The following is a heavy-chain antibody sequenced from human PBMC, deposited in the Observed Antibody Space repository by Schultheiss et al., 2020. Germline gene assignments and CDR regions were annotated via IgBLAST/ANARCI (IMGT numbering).Heavy chain of an antibody. J-gene: IGHJ3*02. CDR2: IYSGGST. CDR3: ARDLGLRTAFDI. D-gene: IGHD3-16*01. CDR1: GFTVSSNY. Sequence: GGSLRLSCAASGFTVSSNYMSWVRQAPGKGLEWVSVIYSGGSTYYADSVKGRFTISRDNAKNSLYLQMNSLRAEDTAVYYCARDLGLRTAFDIWGQGTMVTVSS. V-gene: IGHV3-53*01.